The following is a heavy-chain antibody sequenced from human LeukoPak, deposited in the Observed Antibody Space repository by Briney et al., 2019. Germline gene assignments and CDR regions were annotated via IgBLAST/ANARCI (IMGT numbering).Heavy chain of an antibody. J-gene: IGHJ5*02. Sequence: ASVKVSCKASGYSFTSCYMHWVRQAPGQGLEWMGIFNPTSGSTNYAQKFQGRVTITADESTSTAYMELSRLRSEDTAVYYCAKERSGTWFDPWGQGTLVTVSS. CDR3: AKERSGTWFDP. CDR1: GYSFTSCY. V-gene: IGHV1-46*01. D-gene: IGHD1-26*01. CDR2: FNPTSGST.